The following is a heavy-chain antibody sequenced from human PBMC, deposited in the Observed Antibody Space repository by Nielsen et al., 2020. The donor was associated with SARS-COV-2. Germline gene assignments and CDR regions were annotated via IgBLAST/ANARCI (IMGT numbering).Heavy chain of an antibody. V-gene: IGHV1-2*06. Sequence: WVRQAPGQGLEWMGRINPNSGGTNYAQKFQGRVTMTRDTSIGTAYMELSRLRSDDTAVYYCARVEGGAARSRGQRYYYYYGMDVWGQGTTVTVSS. J-gene: IGHJ6*02. CDR3: ARVEGGAARSRGQRYYYYYGMDV. CDR2: INPNSGGT. D-gene: IGHD6-6*01.